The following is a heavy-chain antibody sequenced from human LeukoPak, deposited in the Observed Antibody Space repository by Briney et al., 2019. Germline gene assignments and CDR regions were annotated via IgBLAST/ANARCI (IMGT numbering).Heavy chain of an antibody. D-gene: IGHD2/OR15-2a*01. CDR1: GFTFSSYE. CDR2: ITGSGDII. V-gene: IGHV3-48*03. CDR3: ARERTTIVSGTTIGAY. J-gene: IGHJ4*02. Sequence: AGGSLRLSCSASGFTFSSYEMNWVRQAPGKGLEWVSYITGSGDIIYYADSVKGRFTISRDNAKNSLFLQMNSLRADDTAVYYCARERTTIVSGTTIGAYWGQGTLVTVSS.